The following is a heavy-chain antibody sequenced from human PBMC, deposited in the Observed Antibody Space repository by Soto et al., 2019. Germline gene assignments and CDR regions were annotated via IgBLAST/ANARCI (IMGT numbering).Heavy chain of an antibody. Sequence: EVQLVESGGGLVQPGGSLRLSCAASGFTFSDHYMDWVRQAPGKGLEWVGLIRDKANSYTTEYAASVRGRFTISGDESKNSVYLQMNSLKTEDTAVYYCARRPGSGRSVDCWGQGTLVTVSS. J-gene: IGHJ4*02. CDR2: IRDKANSYTT. CDR3: ARRPGSGRSVDC. CDR1: GFTFSDHY. V-gene: IGHV3-72*01. D-gene: IGHD3-10*01.